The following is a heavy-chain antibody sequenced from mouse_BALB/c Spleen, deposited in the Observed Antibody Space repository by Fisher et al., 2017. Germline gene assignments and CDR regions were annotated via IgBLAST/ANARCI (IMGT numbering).Heavy chain of an antibody. CDR3: ARHQRAARATIAMDY. Sequence: RFTISRDNPKNTLFLQMTSLRSEDTAMYYCARHQRAARATIAMDYWGQGTSVTVSS. V-gene: IGHV5-17*02. D-gene: IGHD3-1*01. J-gene: IGHJ4*01.